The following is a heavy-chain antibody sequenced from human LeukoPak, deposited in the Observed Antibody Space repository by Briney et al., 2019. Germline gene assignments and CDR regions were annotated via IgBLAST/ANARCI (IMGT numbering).Heavy chain of an antibody. J-gene: IGHJ4*02. Sequence: EXVSVISSDGKTNCSDSVKGRFTISRDIYKKTMYLQMNSLRAEDTAAYYCARVAAAGPFDYWGQGTLVTVSS. CDR2: ISSDGKT. D-gene: IGHD6-13*01. V-gene: IGHV3-53*01. CDR3: ARVAAAGPFDY.